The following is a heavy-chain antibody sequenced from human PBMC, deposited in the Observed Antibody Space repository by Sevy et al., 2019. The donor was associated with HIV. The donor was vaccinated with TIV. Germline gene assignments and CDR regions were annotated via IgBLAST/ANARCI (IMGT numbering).Heavy chain of an antibody. CDR1: GYTFTSYY. V-gene: IGHV1-46*01. D-gene: IGHD6-13*01. Sequence: ASVKVSCKASGYTFTSYYMHWVRQAPGQGLEWRGIINPSGGSTSYAQKFQGRVTMTRDTSTSTVYMELSSLRSEDTAVYYCARTNIAAAGTAYYYGMDVWGQGTTVTVSS. J-gene: IGHJ6*02. CDR3: ARTNIAAAGTAYYYGMDV. CDR2: INPSGGST.